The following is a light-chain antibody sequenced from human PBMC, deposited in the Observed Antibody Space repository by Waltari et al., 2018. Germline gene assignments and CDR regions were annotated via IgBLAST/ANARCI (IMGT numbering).Light chain of an antibody. Sequence: QSVLTQPPSASGTPGQGVTSSCSGSFSNIRVNYLPWYQHLPGTAPNLLIYRNTPRPSGVPDRFSGSKSGTSASLAISGLRSEDEADYYCTTYDDNLRRWVFGGGTKVTVL. CDR2: RNT. J-gene: IGLJ3*02. V-gene: IGLV1-47*01. CDR3: TTYDDNLRRWV. CDR1: FSNIRVNY.